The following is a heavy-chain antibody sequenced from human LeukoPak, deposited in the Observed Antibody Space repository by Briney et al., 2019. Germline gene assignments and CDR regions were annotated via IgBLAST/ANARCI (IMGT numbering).Heavy chain of an antibody. CDR3: VRDPTNTSGRYAYFDY. V-gene: IGHV1-18*01. D-gene: IGHD6-19*01. Sequence: ASVKVSCKASGYTFTNHDISWVRQAPGQGLEWMGWISCYNGDTNYAQKLQGRVTMSTDTSTSTAYMELTGLRSDDTAVYYCVRDPTNTSGRYAYFDYWGQGTLVTVSS. J-gene: IGHJ4*02. CDR2: ISCYNGDT. CDR1: GYTFTNHD.